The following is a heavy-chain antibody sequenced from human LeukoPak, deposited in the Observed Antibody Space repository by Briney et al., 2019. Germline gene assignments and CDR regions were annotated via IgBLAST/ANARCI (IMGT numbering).Heavy chain of an antibody. D-gene: IGHD4-11*01. CDR2: MNPNSGNT. CDR3: ARVYRDFYSNYYYYYGMDV. J-gene: IGHJ6*02. Sequence: GASVKVSCKASGYTFTSYDINWVRQATGQGLEWMGWMNPNSGNTGYAQKFQGRVTMTRNTSISTAYMELSSLRSEDTAVYYCARVYRDFYSNYYYYYGMDVWGQGTTVTVSS. V-gene: IGHV1-8*01. CDR1: GYTFTSYD.